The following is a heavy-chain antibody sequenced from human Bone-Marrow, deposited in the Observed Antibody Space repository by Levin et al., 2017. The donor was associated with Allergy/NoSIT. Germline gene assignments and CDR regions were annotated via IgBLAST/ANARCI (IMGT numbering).Heavy chain of an antibody. CDR2: ISYDGSEK. CDR1: GLISDKSG. Sequence: SCAVSGLISDKSGTHWVRQAPGKGLEWVAVISYDGSEKYYDATVKGRFTISRDNSRNTVYLQMKTLRPEDTAIYYCAKDSDPDYYFDYWGQGTTVTVSS. J-gene: IGHJ4*02. V-gene: IGHV3-30*19. CDR3: AKDSDPDYYFDY.